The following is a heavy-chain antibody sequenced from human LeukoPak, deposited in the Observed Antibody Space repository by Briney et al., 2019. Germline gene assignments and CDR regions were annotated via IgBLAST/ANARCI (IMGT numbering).Heavy chain of an antibody. J-gene: IGHJ4*02. CDR3: ARQSMTTVTNFDY. V-gene: IGHV5-51*01. Sequence: GESLKISCEGSGYSFTSYWIGWVRQMPGKGLEWMGIIYPGDSDTRYSPSFQGQVTISADKSISTAYLQWSSLKASDTAMYYCARQSMTTVTNFDYWGQGTLVTVSS. CDR2: IYPGDSDT. D-gene: IGHD4-17*01. CDR1: GYSFTSYW.